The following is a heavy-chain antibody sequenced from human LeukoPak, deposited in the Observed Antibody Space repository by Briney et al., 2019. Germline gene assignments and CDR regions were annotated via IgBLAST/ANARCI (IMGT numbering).Heavy chain of an antibody. D-gene: IGHD3-22*01. Sequence: GGSLRLSCVASGFTFGSYAMSWVRQAPGKGLEWVSYISSSSSTIYYADSVKGRFTISRDNAKNSLYLQMNSLRDEDTAVYYCARDLVPAHYYDSSGYVDYWGQGTLVTVSS. CDR3: ARDLVPAHYYDSSGYVDY. CDR2: ISSSSSTI. J-gene: IGHJ4*02. CDR1: GFTFGSYA. V-gene: IGHV3-48*02.